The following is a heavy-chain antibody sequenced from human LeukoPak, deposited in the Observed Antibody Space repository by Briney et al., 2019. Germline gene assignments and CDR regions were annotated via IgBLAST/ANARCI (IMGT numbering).Heavy chain of an antibody. CDR3: ARGRIGLLWFGELER. CDR2: FIPIFGTA. V-gene: IGHV1-69*13. Sequence: ASVKVSCKASGGTFSSYAISWFRQPPGQGLDWMGGFIPIFGTANYAQKFQGRVTITADESTSTAYMELSSLRSEDTAVYYCARGRIGLLWFGELERWGQGTLVTVSS. D-gene: IGHD3-10*01. J-gene: IGHJ4*02. CDR1: GGTFSSYA.